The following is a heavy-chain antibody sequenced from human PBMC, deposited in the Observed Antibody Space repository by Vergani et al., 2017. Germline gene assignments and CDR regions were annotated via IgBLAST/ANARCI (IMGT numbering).Heavy chain of an antibody. J-gene: IGHJ4*02. CDR2: IYYSGST. V-gene: IGHV4-59*01. D-gene: IGHD3-3*01. Sequence: QVQLQESGPGLVKPSETLSLTCTVSGGSISSYYWSWIRQPPGKGLEWIGYIYYSGSTNYNPSFKSRVTISVDTAKNQFSLKLSSVTAADTAVYYCARAGGPYYDFGSGPHFDHWGQGTLVTVSS. CDR1: GGSISSYY. CDR3: ARAGGPYYDFGSGPHFDH.